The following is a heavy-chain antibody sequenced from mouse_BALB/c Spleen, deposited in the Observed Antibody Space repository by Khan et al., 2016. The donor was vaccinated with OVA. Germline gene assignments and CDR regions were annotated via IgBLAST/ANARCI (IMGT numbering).Heavy chain of an antibody. J-gene: IGHJ4*01. Sequence: EVQLQESGPGLVKPSQSLSLTCTVTGYSITSDYAWNWIRQFPGNKLEWMGYIRYSGSTNYNPALKSRISITRDTSKNQFFLQLNSVTTEDTATYYCARDVSRYNYAIDYWGQGTSVTVSS. CDR2: IRYSGST. V-gene: IGHV3-2*02. D-gene: IGHD1-1*01. CDR1: GYSITSDYA. CDR3: ARDVSRYNYAIDY.